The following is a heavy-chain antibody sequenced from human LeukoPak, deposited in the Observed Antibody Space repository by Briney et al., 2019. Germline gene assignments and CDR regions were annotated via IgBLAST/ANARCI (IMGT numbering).Heavy chain of an antibody. D-gene: IGHD3-10*01. Sequence: GGSLRLSCAASGFTFRGDVMRAGCPGPEKGLGWVVSITYSGDASCADSSKGRFTISRENSQNTLYAQMNSLRAENTAIYYWAIKGFRKDFDFWGQGTLVTVSS. CDR3: AIKGFRKDFDF. CDR1: GFTFRGDV. J-gene: IGHJ4*02. CDR2: ITYSGDA. V-gene: IGHV3-23*01.